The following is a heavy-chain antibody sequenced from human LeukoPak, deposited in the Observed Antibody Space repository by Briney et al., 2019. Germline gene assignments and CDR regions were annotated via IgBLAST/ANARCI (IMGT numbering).Heavy chain of an antibody. CDR3: ATTLYSGIYGDAFDT. CDR1: GYSFTNYW. V-gene: IGHV5-51*01. J-gene: IGHJ3*02. CDR2: MYPGDSET. D-gene: IGHD1-26*01. Sequence: GESLKISCQGSGYSFTNYWIGWVRQMPGKGLEWMGIMYPGDSETRYSPSFQSQVTISADKSISTAYLQWSSLKASDTAMSYCATTLYSGIYGDAFDTWGQGTMVTVSS.